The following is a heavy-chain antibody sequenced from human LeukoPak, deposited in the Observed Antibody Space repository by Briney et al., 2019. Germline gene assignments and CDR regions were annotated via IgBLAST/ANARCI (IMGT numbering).Heavy chain of an antibody. Sequence: GGSLRLSCAASGFTFSDHYMSWIRQAPGKGLKWVSFISSGSVTFYADSVKGRSTLSRDNGRNSLYLQMNSLRVEDTAVYYCARWAGDGSGSLDYWGQGSLVTVSS. CDR1: GFTFSDHY. J-gene: IGHJ4*02. D-gene: IGHD1-26*01. CDR3: ARWAGDGSGSLDY. V-gene: IGHV3-11*01. CDR2: ISSGSVT.